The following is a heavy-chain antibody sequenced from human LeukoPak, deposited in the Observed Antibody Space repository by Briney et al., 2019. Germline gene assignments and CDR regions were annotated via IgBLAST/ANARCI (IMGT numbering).Heavy chain of an antibody. Sequence: GGSLRLSCAASGFTFSDYYMSWIRQAPGKGLEWVANIKQDGSEKYYVDSVKGRFTISRDNAKNSLYLQMNSLRAEDTAVYYCARVYDSSGYYYGDYFDYWGQGTLVTVSS. CDR2: IKQDGSEK. V-gene: IGHV3-7*01. CDR3: ARVYDSSGYYYGDYFDY. D-gene: IGHD3-22*01. CDR1: GFTFSDYY. J-gene: IGHJ4*02.